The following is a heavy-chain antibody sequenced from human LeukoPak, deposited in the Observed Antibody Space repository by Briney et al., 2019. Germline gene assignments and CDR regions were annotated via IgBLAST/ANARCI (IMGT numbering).Heavy chain of an antibody. CDR1: GDSVSRNSAT. CDR3: ARGIADSTGYYYVDY. D-gene: IGHD3-22*01. J-gene: IGHJ4*02. V-gene: IGHV6-1*01. CDR2: TYYRSKWSN. Sequence: SQTLSLTCGISGDSVSRNSATWNWIRQSPSRGLEWLGRTYYRSKWSNDYTVSVKSRITINPDTSKNQFSLQLNSVTPEDTAVYYCARGIADSTGYYYVDYWGQGTLVTVSS.